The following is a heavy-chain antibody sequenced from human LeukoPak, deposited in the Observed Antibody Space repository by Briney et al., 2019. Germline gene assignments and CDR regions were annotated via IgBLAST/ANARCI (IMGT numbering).Heavy chain of an antibody. J-gene: IGHJ6*03. Sequence: PSETLSLTCAVYGGSFSGYYWSWIRQPPGKGLEWIGEINHSGSTNYNPPLKSRVTISVDTSKNQFSLKLSSVTAADTAVYYCARSGITIFGVVPLGPHMDVWGKGTTVTVSS. V-gene: IGHV4-34*01. D-gene: IGHD3-3*01. CDR1: GGSFSGYY. CDR3: ARSGITIFGVVPLGPHMDV. CDR2: INHSGST.